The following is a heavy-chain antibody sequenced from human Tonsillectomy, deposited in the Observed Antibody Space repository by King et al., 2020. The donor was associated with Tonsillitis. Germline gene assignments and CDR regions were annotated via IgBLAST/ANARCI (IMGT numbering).Heavy chain of an antibody. V-gene: IGHV3-23*04. CDR3: AKELGDEVGDGFDI. D-gene: IGHD1-26*01. J-gene: IGHJ3*02. CDR1: GFPFNNYA. CDR2: ISGSGGST. Sequence: VQLVESGGGLVQPGGSLRLSCAASGFPFNNYAMSWVRQPPGKGLEWVSAISGSGGSTYYADSVKGRFTISRDNSKNTQYLQMNSLSVEDTAVYYCAKELGDEVGDGFDIWGQGTMVTVSS.